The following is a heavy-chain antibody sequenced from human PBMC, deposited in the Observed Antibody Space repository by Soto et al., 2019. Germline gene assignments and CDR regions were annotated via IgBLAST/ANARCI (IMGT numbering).Heavy chain of an antibody. D-gene: IGHD6-6*01. CDR1: GFTFSSYG. CDR3: ATETVSKGIAARPSDY. V-gene: IGHV3-33*01. Sequence: GSLRLSCAASGFTFSSYGMHWVRQAPGKGLEWVAVTWYDGSNKYYADSVKGRFTISRDNSKNTLYLQMNSLRAEDTAVYYCATETVSKGIAARPSDYWGQGTLVTVSS. CDR2: TWYDGSNK. J-gene: IGHJ4*02.